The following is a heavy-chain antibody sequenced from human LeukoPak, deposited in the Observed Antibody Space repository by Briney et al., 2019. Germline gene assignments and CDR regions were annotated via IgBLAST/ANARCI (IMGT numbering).Heavy chain of an antibody. J-gene: IGHJ5*02. CDR2: IYYSGST. CDR3: ARGHTESADDYGNWFHP. CDR1: GGSMRSYY. Sequence: SETLSLTCTVSGGSMRSYYWSWIAQPPGKGLECFGYIYYSGSTKYNPSLKNRLTISVDTSKNQFSLKLNSLTAADTAVYYCARGHTESADDYGNWFHPWGQGTLVTVSS. D-gene: IGHD5-12*01. V-gene: IGHV4-59*01.